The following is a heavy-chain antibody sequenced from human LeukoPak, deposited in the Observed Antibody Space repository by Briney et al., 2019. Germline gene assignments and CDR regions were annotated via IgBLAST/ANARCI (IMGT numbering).Heavy chain of an antibody. CDR3: ARFVYSSSFNWFDP. D-gene: IGHD6-6*01. V-gene: IGHV1-2*02. CDR1: GYTFTGYY. J-gene: IGHJ5*02. Sequence: ASVKVSCKASGYTFTGYYMHWVRQAPGQGLEWMGWINPNSGGTNYAQKFQDRVTMTRDTSISTAYMELSRLRSDDTAVYYCARFVYSSSFNWFDPWGQGTLVTVSS. CDR2: INPNSGGT.